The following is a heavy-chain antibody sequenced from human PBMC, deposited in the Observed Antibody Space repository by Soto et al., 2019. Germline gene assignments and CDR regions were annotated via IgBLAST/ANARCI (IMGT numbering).Heavy chain of an antibody. CDR1: GFTFSHYG. Sequence: QVQLMESGGGVVQPGRSLRLSCAASGFTFSHYGMHWVRQAPGKGLEWLAVILYDGGTQFYADSVKGRLTISRDNSNNTLSLHINSLRPDDTGVYYCAKEANDDFWAYYGMDVWGQGTTVIVSS. V-gene: IGHV3-30*18. CDR2: ILYDGGTQ. CDR3: AKEANDDFWAYYGMDV. D-gene: IGHD3-3*01. J-gene: IGHJ6*02.